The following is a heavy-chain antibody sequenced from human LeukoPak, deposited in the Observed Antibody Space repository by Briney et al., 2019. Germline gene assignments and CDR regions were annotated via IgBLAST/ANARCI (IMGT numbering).Heavy chain of an antibody. CDR3: ARGGWQVRGVIYYFDY. D-gene: IGHD3-10*01. CDR2: IIVAGDT. V-gene: IGHV3-13*04. CDR1: GFTFSGYD. Sequence: PGGSLRLSCAASGFTFSGYDMHWVRQTTGKRLEWVSGIIVAGDTYYSASVKGRFTISRDNAKNSLYLQMSSLRAGDTSVYYCARGGWQVRGVIYYFDYWGQGTLVTASA. J-gene: IGHJ4*02.